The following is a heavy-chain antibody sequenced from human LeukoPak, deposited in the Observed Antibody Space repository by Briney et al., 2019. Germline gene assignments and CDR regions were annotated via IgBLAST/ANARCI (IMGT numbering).Heavy chain of an antibody. CDR3: ARHAPLNPDIVVVPAAYYFDY. Sequence: SETLSLTCSVSGGSISSYYWSWIRQPPGKGLDLIAYIHSSGSTYYNPSLKSRVTISVDMSNNMVSLKVTSVTTADTAVYYCARHAPLNPDIVVVPAAYYFDYWGQGTLVTVSS. CDR2: IHSSGST. CDR1: GGSISSYY. J-gene: IGHJ4*02. V-gene: IGHV4-59*08. D-gene: IGHD2-2*01.